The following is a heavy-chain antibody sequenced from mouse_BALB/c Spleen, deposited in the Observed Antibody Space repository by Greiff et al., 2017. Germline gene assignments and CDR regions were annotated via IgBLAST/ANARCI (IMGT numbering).Heavy chain of an antibody. Sequence: EVKLVESGGGLVKPGGSLKLSCAASGFTFSSYAMSWVRQTPEKRLEWVASISSGGSTYYPDSVKGRFTISRDNARNILYLQMSSLRSEDTAMYYCARANYRYEEDAMDYWGQGTSVTVSS. CDR1: GFTFSSYA. V-gene: IGHV5-6-5*01. D-gene: IGHD2-14*01. CDR2: ISSGGST. CDR3: ARANYRYEEDAMDY. J-gene: IGHJ4*01.